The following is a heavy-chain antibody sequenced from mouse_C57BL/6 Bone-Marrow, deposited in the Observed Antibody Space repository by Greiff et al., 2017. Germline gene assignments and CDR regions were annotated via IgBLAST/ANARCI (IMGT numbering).Heavy chain of an antibody. CDR2: LDPETGGT. CDR3: TWPVVATGKFCYYAMDY. CDR1: GYTFTDYE. J-gene: IGHJ4*01. V-gene: IGHV1-15*01. Sequence: QVQLQQSGAELVRPGASVTLSCKASGYTFTDYEMHWVKPTPVHGLEWIGALDPETGGTAYNQKFKGQAILTADKSSSRAYMERRSLTSEDSAVYYCTWPVVATGKFCYYAMDYWGQGTSVTVSS. D-gene: IGHD1-1*01.